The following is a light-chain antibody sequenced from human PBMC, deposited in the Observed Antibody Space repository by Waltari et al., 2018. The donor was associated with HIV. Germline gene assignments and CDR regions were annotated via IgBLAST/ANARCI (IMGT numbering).Light chain of an antibody. Sequence: SALTQPRSVSGSPGQSVTFSCTGTSTDVVGYDYVPWYQQHPGKAPKLIIYDVNRRPAGVPDRFSGSKSGNTASLTISGLQAEDEADYYCCSYAGSYGYVFGTGAEVTVL. V-gene: IGLV2-11*01. CDR1: STDVVGYDY. CDR2: DVN. J-gene: IGLJ1*01. CDR3: CSYAGSYGYV.